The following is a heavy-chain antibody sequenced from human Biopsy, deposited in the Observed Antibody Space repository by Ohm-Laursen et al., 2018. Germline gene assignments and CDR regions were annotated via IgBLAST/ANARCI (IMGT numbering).Heavy chain of an antibody. D-gene: IGHD2-2*01. CDR1: GLTFSRYS. V-gene: IGHV3-21*01. CDR3: ARVLLPAAAVHYGMDV. CDR2: ISSSSNLI. J-gene: IGHJ6*02. Sequence: GSLRLSCAASGLTFSRYSMHWVRQAPGKGLEWVSSISSSSNLIYYGDSVKGRFTISRDNAKNSLYLQMNSLRAEDTAVYYCARVLLPAAAVHYGMDVWGQGTTVTVSS.